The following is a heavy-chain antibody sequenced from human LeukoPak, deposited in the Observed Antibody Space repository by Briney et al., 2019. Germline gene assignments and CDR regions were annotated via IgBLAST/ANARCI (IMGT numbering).Heavy chain of an antibody. CDR3: ARVSGWYWFDN. Sequence: GGSLTLSCPASGFTFGTYAMHWVRPAPGKGLEYVSAISSNGRITYYADSVEGRFTISRDNSKNILYLQMGSLRTEDTAVYYCARVSGWYWFDNWGQGTLVTVSS. CDR1: GFTFGTYA. D-gene: IGHD6-19*01. V-gene: IGHV3-64*02. J-gene: IGHJ4*02. CDR2: ISSNGRIT.